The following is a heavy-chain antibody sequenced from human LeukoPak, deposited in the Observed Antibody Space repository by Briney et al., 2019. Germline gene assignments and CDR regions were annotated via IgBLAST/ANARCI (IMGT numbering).Heavy chain of an antibody. CDR2: ISWNSGSI. CDR3: AKDIYSSSPYGMDV. J-gene: IGHJ6*02. Sequence: SRSLRLSCAASGFTFDDYAMHWVRQAPGKGLEWVSGISWNSGSIGYADSVKGRFTISRDNAKNSLYLQMNSLRAEDTALYYCAKDIYSSSPYGMDVWGQGTTVTVSS. V-gene: IGHV3-9*01. CDR1: GFTFDDYA. D-gene: IGHD6-13*01.